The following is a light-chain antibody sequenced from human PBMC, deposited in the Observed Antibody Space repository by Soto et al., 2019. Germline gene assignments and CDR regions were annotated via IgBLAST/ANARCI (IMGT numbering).Light chain of an antibody. J-gene: IGLJ1*01. CDR1: SSDVGGYNY. CDR3: SSYTSSSTLYV. Sequence: QSVLAQPASVSGSPGQSITISCTGTSSDVGGYNYVSWYQQHPDKAPKLMIYEVSNRPSGVSNRFSGSKSGNTASLTISGLQAEDEADYSCSSYTSSSTLYVFGTGTKVTVL. V-gene: IGLV2-14*01. CDR2: EVS.